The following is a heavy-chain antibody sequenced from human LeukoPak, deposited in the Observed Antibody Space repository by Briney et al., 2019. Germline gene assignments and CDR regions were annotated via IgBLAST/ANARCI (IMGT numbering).Heavy chain of an antibody. CDR3: ARAPLRTGYLVYY. CDR1: GFTFSDYS. V-gene: IGHV3-74*01. J-gene: IGHJ4*02. CDR2: INSDGSST. D-gene: IGHD2-8*02. Sequence: PGGSLRLSCVTSGFTFSDYSVNWVRQAPGKGLEWVSRINSDGSSTSYADSVKGRFTISRDNAKNTLFLQMNSLRAGDTAVYYCARAPLRTGYLVYYWGQGTLVTVSS.